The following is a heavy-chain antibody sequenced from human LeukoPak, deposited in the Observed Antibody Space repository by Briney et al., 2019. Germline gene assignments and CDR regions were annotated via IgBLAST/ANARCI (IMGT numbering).Heavy chain of an antibody. CDR2: IYHSGGT. D-gene: IGHD1-26*01. V-gene: IGHV4-30-2*01. CDR1: GGSISSGGYY. J-gene: IGHJ4*02. CDR3: AGSGSYMARSVGY. Sequence: SETLSLTCTVSGGSISSGGYYWSWIRQPPGKGLEWIGYIYHSGGTYYNPSLKSRVTISVDRSKNQFSLKLSSVTAADTAVYYCAGSGSYMARSVGYWGQGTLVTVSS.